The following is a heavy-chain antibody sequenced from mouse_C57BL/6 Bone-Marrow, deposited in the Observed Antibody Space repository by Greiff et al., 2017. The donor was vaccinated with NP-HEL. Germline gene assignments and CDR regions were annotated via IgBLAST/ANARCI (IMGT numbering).Heavy chain of an antibody. Sequence: VQLQQSGAELVRPGASVKLSCTASGFNITDYYMHWVKQRPEQGLEWIGRIDPEDGDTEYASKFQGKATMTADTSSNTAYLQLSSLTSEDTAVYYCTKPGTYAMDYWGQGTSVTVSS. CDR1: GFNITDYY. V-gene: IGHV14-1*01. CDR3: TKPGTYAMDY. J-gene: IGHJ4*01. CDR2: IDPEDGDT. D-gene: IGHD4-1*01.